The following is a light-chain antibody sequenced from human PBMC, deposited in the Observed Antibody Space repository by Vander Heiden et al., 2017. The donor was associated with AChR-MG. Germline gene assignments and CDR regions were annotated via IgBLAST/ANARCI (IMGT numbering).Light chain of an antibody. CDR1: SSNIGSNT. Sequence: QSVLPQPPSASGPPGPRVTIPCSGSSSNIGSNTVNWYQQRPGTAPKLLIYSNNRRPAGVPDRFSGSKSGTSASLAISGLQSEDEADYYCAAWDDSLNGRVFGTGTKVTVL. CDR3: AAWDDSLNGRV. CDR2: SNN. J-gene: IGLJ1*01. V-gene: IGLV1-44*01.